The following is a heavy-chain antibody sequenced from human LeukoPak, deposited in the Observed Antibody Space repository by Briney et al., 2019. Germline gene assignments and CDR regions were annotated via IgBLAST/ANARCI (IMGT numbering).Heavy chain of an antibody. CDR1: GYTFTSYY. V-gene: IGHV1-46*01. J-gene: IGHJ4*02. D-gene: IGHD4-17*01. CDR2: INPSGGST. Sequence: ASVKVSCKASGYTFTSYYTHWVRQAPGQGLEWMGIINPSGGSTSYAQKFQGRVTMTRDTSTSTVYMELSSLRSEDTAVYYCARDLSGDYGVDYWGQGTLVTVSS. CDR3: ARDLSGDYGVDY.